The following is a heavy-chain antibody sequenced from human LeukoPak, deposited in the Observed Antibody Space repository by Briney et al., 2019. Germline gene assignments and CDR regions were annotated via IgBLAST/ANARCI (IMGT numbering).Heavy chain of an antibody. D-gene: IGHD2-15*01. Sequence: SGGSLRLSCAASGFAFSSYWMSWVRQAPGKGLEWVANIKQDGSEKYYVDSVKGRFTISRDNAKNSLYLQMNSLRAEDTAVYYCVRGDIVVVVAAKLDYWGQGTLVTVSS. V-gene: IGHV3-7*04. J-gene: IGHJ4*02. CDR2: IKQDGSEK. CDR3: VRGDIVVVVAAKLDY. CDR1: GFAFSSYW.